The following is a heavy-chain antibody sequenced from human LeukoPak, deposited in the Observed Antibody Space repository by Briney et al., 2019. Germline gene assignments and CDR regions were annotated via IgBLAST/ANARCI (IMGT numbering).Heavy chain of an antibody. J-gene: IGHJ4*02. CDR3: VKEGGFRIPFDY. CDR2: ISVSATAT. V-gene: IGHV3-23*01. D-gene: IGHD2-15*01. Sequence: GGTLRLSCAASGFSFSSYGMAWVRQAPGQGLEWVAVISVSATATNYAASVKGRFTISRDDSKNTLYLQMNSLRVEDTATYYCVKEGGFRIPFDYWGQGTLVTVSS. CDR1: GFSFSSYG.